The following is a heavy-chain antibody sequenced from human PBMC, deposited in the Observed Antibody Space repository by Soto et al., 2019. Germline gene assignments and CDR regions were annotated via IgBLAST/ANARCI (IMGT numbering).Heavy chain of an antibody. Sequence: PSYTLSLTGTISGVSVRSVDYCGSCIRQPPGKGLEWIGYIYYSGSTYYNPSLKSRVTISVDTSKNQFSLKLSSVTAADTAVYYCDRGYYDFWSGSLRWFDPWGQGTLVTAS. J-gene: IGHJ5*02. D-gene: IGHD3-3*01. V-gene: IGHV4-30-4*02. CDR3: DRGYYDFWSGSLRWFDP. CDR2: IYYSGST. CDR1: GVSVRSVDYC.